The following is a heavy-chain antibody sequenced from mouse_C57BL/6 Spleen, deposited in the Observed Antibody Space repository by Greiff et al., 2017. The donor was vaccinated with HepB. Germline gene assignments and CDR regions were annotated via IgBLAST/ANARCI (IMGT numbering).Heavy chain of an antibody. Sequence: VQLQQSGPGLVAPSQSLSITCTVSGFSLTSYGVHWVRQPPGKGLEWLVVIWSDGSTTYNSALKSRLSISKDNSKSQVFLKMNSLQTDDTAMYYCARHEATVYYAMDYWGQGTSVTVSS. V-gene: IGHV2-6-1*01. CDR3: ARHEATVYYAMDY. CDR1: GFSLTSYG. J-gene: IGHJ4*01. D-gene: IGHD1-1*01. CDR2: IWSDGST.